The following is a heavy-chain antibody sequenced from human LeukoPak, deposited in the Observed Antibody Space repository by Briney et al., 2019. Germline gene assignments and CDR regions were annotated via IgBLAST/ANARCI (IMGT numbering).Heavy chain of an antibody. CDR1: GASISSNY. Sequence: SETLSLTCTVSGASISSNYWSWIRQPPGKGLEWIGYKSYSESTNYNPSLRSRVTISIDTSKNQFSLKLSSVTAADTAVYYCARYPAAYSSNWFFDYWGQGTLVTVSS. D-gene: IGHD6-13*01. J-gene: IGHJ4*02. V-gene: IGHV4-59*01. CDR2: KSYSEST. CDR3: ARYPAAYSSNWFFDY.